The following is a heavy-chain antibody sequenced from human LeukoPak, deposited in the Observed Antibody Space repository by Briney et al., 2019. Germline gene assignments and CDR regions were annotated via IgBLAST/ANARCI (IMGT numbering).Heavy chain of an antibody. CDR3: ARDLSHYDFWSGYYLDAFDI. CDR2: IYHSGST. Sequence: PSETLSLTCTVSGYSISSGYYWGWIRQPPGKGLEWIGRIYHSGSTYYNPSLKSRVTISVDTSKNQFSLKLSSVTAADTAVYYCARDLSHYDFWSGYYLDAFDIWGQGTMVTVSS. CDR1: GYSISSGYY. J-gene: IGHJ3*02. D-gene: IGHD3-3*01. V-gene: IGHV4-38-2*02.